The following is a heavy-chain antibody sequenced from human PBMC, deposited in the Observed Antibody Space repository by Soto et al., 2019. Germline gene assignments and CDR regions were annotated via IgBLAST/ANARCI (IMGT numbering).Heavy chain of an antibody. CDR2: INPNSGGT. Sequence: ASVKVSCKASGYTFTGYYMHWVRQAPGQGLEWMGWINPNSGGTNYAQKFQGWVTMTRDTSISTAYMELSRLRSDDTAVYYCARAMIKRVDAFDIWGQGTMVTV. CDR1: GYTFTGYY. J-gene: IGHJ3*02. D-gene: IGHD3-22*01. V-gene: IGHV1-2*04. CDR3: ARAMIKRVDAFDI.